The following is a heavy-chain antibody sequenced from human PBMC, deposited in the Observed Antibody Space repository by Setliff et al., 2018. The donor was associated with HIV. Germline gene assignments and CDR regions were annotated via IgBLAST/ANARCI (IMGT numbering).Heavy chain of an antibody. J-gene: IGHJ3*02. CDR3: ARVDCSSTRCYAFDI. V-gene: IGHV1-18*01. Sequence: ASVKVSCKASGYTFSSYSISWVRQAPGQGLEWMGWISGYNGHTNYAQKFQGRVIMTTDTSTSTAYVELRSLRSDDTAVYYCARVDCSSTRCYAFDIWGQGTMVTVSS. CDR2: ISGYNGHT. D-gene: IGHD2-2*01. CDR1: GYTFSSYS.